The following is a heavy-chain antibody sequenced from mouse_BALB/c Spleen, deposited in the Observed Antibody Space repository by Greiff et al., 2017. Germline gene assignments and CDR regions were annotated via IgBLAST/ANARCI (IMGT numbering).Heavy chain of an antibody. D-gene: IGHD2-1*01. CDR1: GFNIKDTY. CDR2: IDPANGNT. Sequence: EVQLQQSGAELVKPGASVKLSCTASGFNIKDTYMHWVKQRPEQGLEWIGRIDPANGNTKYDPKFQGKATITADTSSNTAYLQLSSLTSEDTAVYYCARSDYGNYFYAMDYWGQGTSVTVSS. J-gene: IGHJ4*01. CDR3: ARSDYGNYFYAMDY. V-gene: IGHV14-3*02.